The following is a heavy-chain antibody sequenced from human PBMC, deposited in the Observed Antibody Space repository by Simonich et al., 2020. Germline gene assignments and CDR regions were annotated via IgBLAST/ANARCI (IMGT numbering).Heavy chain of an antibody. V-gene: IGHV4-39*01. Sequence: QLQLQESGPGLVKPSETLSLTCTVSGGSISSSSYYWGWIRQPPGKGLEWIGSIYYSGITSYNSSLKSRVTISVDTSKNQFSLKLSSVTAADTAVYYCARHAGFAFDIWGQGTMVTVSS. CDR2: IYYSGIT. CDR1: GGSISSSSYY. J-gene: IGHJ3*02. D-gene: IGHD6-13*01. CDR3: ARHAGFAFDI.